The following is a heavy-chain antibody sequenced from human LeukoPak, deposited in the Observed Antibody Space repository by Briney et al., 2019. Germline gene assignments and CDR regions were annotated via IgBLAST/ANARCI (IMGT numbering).Heavy chain of an antibody. Sequence: GGSLRLSCAASGFTFSNYYMSWIRQAPGKGLEWVSYISSSGSTIYYADSVKGRFTISRDNAKNSLYLQMNSLRAEDTAVYYCGRVLKVPATFDYWGQGTLVTVSS. J-gene: IGHJ4*02. CDR1: GFTFSNYY. CDR3: GRVLKVPATFDY. V-gene: IGHV3-11*01. CDR2: ISSSGSTI. D-gene: IGHD6-25*01.